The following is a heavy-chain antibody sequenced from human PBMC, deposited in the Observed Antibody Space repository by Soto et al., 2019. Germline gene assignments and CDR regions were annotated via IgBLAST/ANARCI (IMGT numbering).Heavy chain of an antibody. CDR3: GKDRYYDSRIIDS. V-gene: IGHV3-23*01. J-gene: IGHJ4*02. D-gene: IGHD3-22*01. CDR1: GFTFSDYA. Sequence: EVVLLQSGGDLVQPGGSLRLSCAASGFTFSDYAMTWVRQAPGKGLEWVSDISDGDGDTHYADSVRGRFVISRDNSKNTLFLQMNGLRVDDTAVYYCGKDRYYDSRIIDSWGSGTLVTVSS. CDR2: ISDGDGDT.